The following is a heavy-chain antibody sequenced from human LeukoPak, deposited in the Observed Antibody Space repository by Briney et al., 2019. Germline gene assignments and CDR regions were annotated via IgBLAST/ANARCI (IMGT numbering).Heavy chain of an antibody. D-gene: IGHD2-2*01. V-gene: IGHV4-34*01. CDR3: ARAPTSYNNYYYYYMDV. J-gene: IGHJ6*03. CDR2: INHSGST. CDR1: GGSFSGYY. Sequence: PSETLSLTCAVYGGSFSGYYWSWIRQPPGKGLEWIGEINHSGSTNYNPSLKSRVTISVDTSKNQFSLKLSSVTAADTAVYYCARAPTSYNNYYYYYMDVWGKGTTVTVSS.